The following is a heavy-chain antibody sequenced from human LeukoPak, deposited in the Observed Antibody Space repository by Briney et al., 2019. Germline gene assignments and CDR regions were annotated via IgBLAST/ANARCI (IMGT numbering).Heavy chain of an antibody. CDR2: IYTSGST. Sequence: SQTLSLTCTVSGGSISSGSYYWSWIRQPAGKGLEWIGRIYTSGSTNYNPSLKSRVTMSVDTSKNQFSLKLSSVTAADTAVYYCARWDSSGYSDWFDPWGQGTLVTVSS. V-gene: IGHV4-61*02. CDR3: ARWDSSGYSDWFDP. J-gene: IGHJ5*02. CDR1: GGSISSGSYY. D-gene: IGHD3-22*01.